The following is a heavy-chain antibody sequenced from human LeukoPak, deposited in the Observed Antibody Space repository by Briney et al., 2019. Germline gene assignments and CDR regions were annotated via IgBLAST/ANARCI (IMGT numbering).Heavy chain of an antibody. CDR2: MYLGDSET. CDR3: VRHEGSISGWPFDY. CDR1: GYSFTNYW. V-gene: IGHV5-51*01. Sequence: GESLKISCKGSGYSFTNYWIIWVRQMPGKGLEWMGIMYLGDSETRYSPSFQGQVTISADKSISTVFLQWSSLKASDTAMYYCVRHEGSISGWPFDYWGQGTLVTVSS. D-gene: IGHD6-19*01. J-gene: IGHJ4*02.